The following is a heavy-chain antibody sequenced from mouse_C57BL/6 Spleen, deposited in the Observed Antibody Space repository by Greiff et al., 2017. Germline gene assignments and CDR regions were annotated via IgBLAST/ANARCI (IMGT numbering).Heavy chain of an antibody. V-gene: IGHV1-53*01. J-gene: IGHJ3*01. CDR3: ARAYYGSSPAWFAY. Sequence: QVQLQQPGTELVKPGASVKLSCKASGYTFTSYWMHWVKQRPGQGLEWIGNINPSNGGTNSNEQFKSKATLTVDKSSSTAYMQLSSLTSEDSAVYYCARAYYGSSPAWFAYWGQGTLVTVSA. CDR1: GYTFTSYW. CDR2: INPSNGGT. D-gene: IGHD1-1*01.